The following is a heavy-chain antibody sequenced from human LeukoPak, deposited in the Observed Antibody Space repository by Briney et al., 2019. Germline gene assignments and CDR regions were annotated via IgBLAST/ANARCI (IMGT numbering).Heavy chain of an antibody. CDR3: ARVAATPYGGNHVDY. CDR1: GGSISSYY. J-gene: IGHJ4*02. V-gene: IGHV4-59*01. CDR2: IYYSGST. D-gene: IGHD4-23*01. Sequence: SETLSLTCTVSGGSISSYYWSWIRQPPGKGLEWIGYIYYSGSTNYNPSLKSRVTISVDTSKNQFSLKLSSVTAADTAVYYCARVAATPYGGNHVDYWGQGTLVTVSS.